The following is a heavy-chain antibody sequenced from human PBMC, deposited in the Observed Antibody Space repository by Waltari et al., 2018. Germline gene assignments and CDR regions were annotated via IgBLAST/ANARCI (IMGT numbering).Heavy chain of an antibody. Sequence: EVQLVQSGAEVKKPGESLKISCKGSGYSFTSYWIGWVRQMPGKGLEWMGTIYPGDSDNRYSPSLQGQVTISADKSINTAYLQGSSLKASDTAMYYCARRGGDTAMAFDYWGQGTLVTVSS. V-gene: IGHV5-51*01. D-gene: IGHD5-18*01. J-gene: IGHJ4*02. CDR2: IYPGDSDN. CDR1: GYSFTSYW. CDR3: ARRGGDTAMAFDY.